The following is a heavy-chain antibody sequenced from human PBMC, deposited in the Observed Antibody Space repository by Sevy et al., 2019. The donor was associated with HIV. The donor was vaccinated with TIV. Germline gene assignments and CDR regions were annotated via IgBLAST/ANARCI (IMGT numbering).Heavy chain of an antibody. V-gene: IGHV3-30-3*01. D-gene: IGHD4-17*01. J-gene: IGHJ6*02. CDR1: GFMFSSYS. Sequence: GGSLRLSCAASGFMFSSYSVHWVRQAPGKGLEWVAVISYAGSNKYYADSVKGRFTISRDNSKNTLHLQMNSLRAEDTAVYYCARDVAFTTEYSYGMDVWGQGTTVTVSS. CDR2: ISYAGSNK. CDR3: ARDVAFTTEYSYGMDV.